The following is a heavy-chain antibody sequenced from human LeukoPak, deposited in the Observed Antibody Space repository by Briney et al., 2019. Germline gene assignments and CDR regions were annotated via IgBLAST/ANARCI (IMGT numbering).Heavy chain of an antibody. CDR2: ISSSSSYI. D-gene: IGHD4-17*01. V-gene: IGHV3-21*01. J-gene: IGHJ4*02. Sequence: GGSLRLSCAASGFTFSSYSMSWVRQAPGKGLEWVSSISSSSSYIYYADSVKGRFTISRDNAKNSLYLQMNSLRAEDTAVYYCAGRCGDYAPNFDYWGQGTLVTVSS. CDR1: GFTFSSYS. CDR3: AGRCGDYAPNFDY.